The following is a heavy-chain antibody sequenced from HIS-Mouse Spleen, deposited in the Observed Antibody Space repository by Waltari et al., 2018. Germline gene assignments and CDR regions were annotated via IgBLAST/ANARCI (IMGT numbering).Heavy chain of an antibody. Sequence: QVQRVPSGAAVKKPGSSVRVSGKASGVTLRGYAKSWVRQAPGQGLEWMGRIIPILGIANYAQKFQGRVTITADKSTSTAYMELSSLRSEDTAVYYCARCSPVVPAASSLDYWGQGTLVTVSS. CDR1: GVTLRGYA. J-gene: IGHJ4*02. CDR2: IIPILGIA. D-gene: IGHD2-2*01. V-gene: IGHV1-69*04. CDR3: ARCSPVVPAASSLDY.